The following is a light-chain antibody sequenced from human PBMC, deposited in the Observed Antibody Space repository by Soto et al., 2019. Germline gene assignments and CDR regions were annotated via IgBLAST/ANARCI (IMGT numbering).Light chain of an antibody. CDR1: SSNIGSNF. V-gene: IGLV1-47*01. CDR2: RNS. Sequence: QSVLTQPPSASGTPGQRVTISCSGRSSNIGSNFVYWYQHLPGTAPKLVIYRNSQRPSGVPDRFSGSKSGTSASLAISGLQSEDEADDYCAGGDDSLSGYVSGTGTKVTVL. J-gene: IGLJ1*01. CDR3: AGGDDSLSGYV.